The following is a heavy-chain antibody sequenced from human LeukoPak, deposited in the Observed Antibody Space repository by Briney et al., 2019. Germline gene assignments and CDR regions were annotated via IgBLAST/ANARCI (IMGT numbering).Heavy chain of an antibody. CDR1: GFTFSSYG. D-gene: IGHD3-22*01. CDR3: AKDLSDYYDSSAFFGLFDY. CDR2: VRYDGSNK. Sequence: QPGGSLRLSCAASGFTFSSYGMHWVRQAPGKGLEWVAFVRYDGSNKYYADSVKGRFTISRDNSKNTLYLQMNSLRAEDTAVYYCAKDLSDYYDSSAFFGLFDYWGQGTLVTVSS. J-gene: IGHJ4*02. V-gene: IGHV3-30*02.